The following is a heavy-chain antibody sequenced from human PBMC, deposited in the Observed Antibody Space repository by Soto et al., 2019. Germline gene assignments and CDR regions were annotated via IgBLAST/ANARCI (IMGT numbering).Heavy chain of an antibody. CDR2: IYYSGST. V-gene: IGHV4-61*01. D-gene: IGHD6-19*01. Sequence: SETLSLTCPVSGGSVSSGSYYWSWIRQPPGKGLEWIGYIYYSGSTNYNPSLKSRVTISVDTSKNQFSLKLSSVTAADTAVYYCARVYPGIAVAGPFDYWGQGTLVTVSS. J-gene: IGHJ4*02. CDR1: GGSVSSGSYY. CDR3: ARVYPGIAVAGPFDY.